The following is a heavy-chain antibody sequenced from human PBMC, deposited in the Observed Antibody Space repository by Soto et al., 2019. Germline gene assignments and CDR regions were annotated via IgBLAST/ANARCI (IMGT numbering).Heavy chain of an antibody. J-gene: IGHJ4*02. CDR3: ARDYSSYGPFDY. Sequence: GGSLRLSCAASGFTFSNYAMTWVRQAPGKGLEWVSALSGSGVSTYYADSVMGRFTISRDNSKNTVYLQMNSLRAEDTAVYYCARDYSSYGPFDYWGQGTLVTVSS. CDR1: GFTFSNYA. V-gene: IGHV3-23*01. CDR2: LSGSGVST. D-gene: IGHD5-18*01.